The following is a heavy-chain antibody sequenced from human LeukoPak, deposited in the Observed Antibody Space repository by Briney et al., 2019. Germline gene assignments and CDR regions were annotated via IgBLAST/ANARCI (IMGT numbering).Heavy chain of an antibody. CDR1: GYTFTSYY. V-gene: IGHV1-46*01. J-gene: IGHJ4*02. CDR2: INPSGGST. Sequence: ASVKVSCKASGYTFTSYYMHWLRQAPGQGLEWMGIINPSGGSTSCAQKFQGRVTMTRDTSTSTVYMELSSLRSEDTAVYYCARGVHCSSTSCPTFLDYWGQGTLVTVSS. CDR3: ARGVHCSSTSCPTFLDY. D-gene: IGHD2-2*01.